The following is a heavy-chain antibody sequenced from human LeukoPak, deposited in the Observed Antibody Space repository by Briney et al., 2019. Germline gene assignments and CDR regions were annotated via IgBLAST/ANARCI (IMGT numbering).Heavy chain of an antibody. Sequence: GGSLRLSCAASGFTVSSNYMSWVRQAPGKGLEWDSVIYSGGSTYYADSVKGRFTISRDNSKNTLYLQMNSLRAEDTAVYYCARDGSYDAFDIWGQGTMVTVSS. V-gene: IGHV3-66*01. CDR2: IYSGGST. CDR3: ARDGSYDAFDI. J-gene: IGHJ3*02. CDR1: GFTVSSNY. D-gene: IGHD1-26*01.